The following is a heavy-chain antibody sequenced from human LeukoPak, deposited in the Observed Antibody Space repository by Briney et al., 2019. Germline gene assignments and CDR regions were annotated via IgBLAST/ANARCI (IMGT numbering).Heavy chain of an antibody. CDR2: IKQDGSGK. D-gene: IGHD3-3*01. Sequence: GGSLRLSCEASGFTFSTFAMIWVRQPPGKGLEWVANIKQDGSGKYYVDSVKGRFTISRDNAKNSLYLQMNSLRAEDTAVYYCASLRFLEWQHMDVWGKGTTVTVSS. J-gene: IGHJ6*03. V-gene: IGHV3-7*01. CDR1: GFTFSTFA. CDR3: ASLRFLEWQHMDV.